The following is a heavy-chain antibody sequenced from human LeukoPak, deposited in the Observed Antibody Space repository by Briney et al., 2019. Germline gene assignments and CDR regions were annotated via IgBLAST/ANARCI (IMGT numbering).Heavy chain of an antibody. J-gene: IGHJ4*02. CDR2: IRYDGSNK. CDR3: AKDSSSSWYYFDY. CDR1: GFTFSSYG. D-gene: IGHD6-13*01. Sequence: GGSLRLSCAASGFTFSSYGMHWVRQAPGKGLEWVAFIRYDGSNKYYGDSVKGRFTISRDKSKNTLYLQMNSLRAEDTAVYYCAKDSSSSWYYFDYWGQGTLVTVSS. V-gene: IGHV3-30*02.